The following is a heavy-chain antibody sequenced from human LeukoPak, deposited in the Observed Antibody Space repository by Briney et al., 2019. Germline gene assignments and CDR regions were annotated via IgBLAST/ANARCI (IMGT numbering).Heavy chain of an antibody. J-gene: IGHJ4*02. CDR3: ARGQDSTGTTYFAY. Sequence: SETLSLTCAVYGGSFSGYYWCWIRQPPGKGLEWIGEINHSGSTNYNPSLKSRVTISVDTSKNQFSLKLSSVTAADTAVYYCARGQDSTGTTYFAYWGQGTLVTVSS. V-gene: IGHV4-34*01. CDR2: INHSGST. D-gene: IGHD1-1*01. CDR1: GGSFSGYY.